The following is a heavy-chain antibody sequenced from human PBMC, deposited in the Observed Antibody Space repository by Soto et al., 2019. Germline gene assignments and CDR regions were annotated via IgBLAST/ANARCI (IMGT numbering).Heavy chain of an antibody. Sequence: QVQLVQSGAEVKKPGASVKVSCKASGYSFTDYHIHWVRQAPGQGLEWLGRINPKSGGTSTAQKFQGWVTITTDTSISTAYMALTRLTSDDTAIYYCARGDSTDCSNGVCSFFYNHDMDVWGRGTTVTVSS. D-gene: IGHD2-8*01. J-gene: IGHJ6*02. CDR1: GYSFTDYH. V-gene: IGHV1-2*04. CDR3: ARGDSTDCSNGVCSFFYNHDMDV. CDR2: INPKSGGT.